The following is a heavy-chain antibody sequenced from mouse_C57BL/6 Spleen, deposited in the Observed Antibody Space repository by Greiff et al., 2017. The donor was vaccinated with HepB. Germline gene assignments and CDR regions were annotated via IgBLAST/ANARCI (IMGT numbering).Heavy chain of an antibody. J-gene: IGHJ4*01. CDR1: GYSFTDYN. D-gene: IGHD1-1*01. Sequence: EVQLQQSGPELVKPGASVKISCKASGYSFTDYNMNWVKQSNGKSLEWIGVINPNYGTTSYNQKFKGKATLTVDQSSSTAYMQLNRLTSEDSAVYYCAGTTVGEYYAMDYWGQGTSVTVSS. CDR2: INPNYGTT. V-gene: IGHV1-39*01. CDR3: AGTTVGEYYAMDY.